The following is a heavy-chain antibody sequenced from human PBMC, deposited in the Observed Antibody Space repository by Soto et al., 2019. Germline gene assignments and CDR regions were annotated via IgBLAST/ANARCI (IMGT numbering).Heavy chain of an antibody. Sequence: PSETLSLTCAVSGGSISSGGYSWSWVRQPPGKGLEWIGYIYHSGSTYYNPPLKSRITISVDTSKNQFSLKLSSVTAADTAVYYCARAPRGNYGYPSYFDYWGQGTLVTVSS. CDR1: GGSISSGGYS. V-gene: IGHV4-30-2*01. CDR3: ARAPRGNYGYPSYFDY. J-gene: IGHJ4*02. CDR2: IYHSGST. D-gene: IGHD3-10*01.